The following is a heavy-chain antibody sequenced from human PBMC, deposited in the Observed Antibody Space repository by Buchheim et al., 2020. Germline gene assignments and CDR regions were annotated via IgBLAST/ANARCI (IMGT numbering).Heavy chain of an antibody. J-gene: IGHJ6*02. CDR1: GFTFSSYS. CDR2: ISSSSSYI. Sequence: EVQLVESGGGLVKPGGTLRLSCAASGFTFSSYSMNWVRQAPGKGLEWVSSISSSSSYIYYADSVKGRFTISRDNAKISLYLQMNSLRAEDTAVYYCARGPYDFWSGYFPYYYYGMDVWGQGTT. D-gene: IGHD3-3*01. CDR3: ARGPYDFWSGYFPYYYYGMDV. V-gene: IGHV3-21*01.